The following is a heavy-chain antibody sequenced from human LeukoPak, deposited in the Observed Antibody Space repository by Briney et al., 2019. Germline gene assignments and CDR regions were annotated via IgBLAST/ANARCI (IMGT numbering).Heavy chain of an antibody. CDR3: ARHGLHGNYDF. Sequence: SETLSLTCTVSGGSVSSATYYWAWIRQPPGKGLEWIGSIYYSGSTYYNPSLKSPVTISVDTSKNQFSLKLSSVTAADTAVYHCARHGLHGNYDFWGQGTLVTVSS. CDR1: GGSVSSATYY. J-gene: IGHJ4*02. V-gene: IGHV4-39*01. CDR2: IYYSGST. D-gene: IGHD4-11*01.